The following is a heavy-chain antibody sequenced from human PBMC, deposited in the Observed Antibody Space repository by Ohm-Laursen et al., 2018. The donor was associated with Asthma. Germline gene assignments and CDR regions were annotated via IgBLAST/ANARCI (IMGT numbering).Heavy chain of an antibody. V-gene: IGHV3-30-3*01. J-gene: IGHJ4*02. Sequence: SLRLSCAASGFTFRSYAMHWVRQAPGKGLEWVAVGGSYYDGGLKYYADSVNGRFTISRDNSKNTLYLQMNSLRAEDTAVYYCARGPPYFDWLSGFDYWGQGTLVTVSS. CDR1: GFTFRSYA. D-gene: IGHD3-9*01. CDR3: ARGPPYFDWLSGFDY. CDR2: GGSYYDGGLK.